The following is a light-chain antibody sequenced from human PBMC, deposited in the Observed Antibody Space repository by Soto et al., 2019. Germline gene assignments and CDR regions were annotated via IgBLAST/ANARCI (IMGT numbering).Light chain of an antibody. V-gene: IGKV1-5*03. Sequence: DIQMTQSPSTLSASIGDRVTITCRASQSISSWLAWYQQKPGKAPKVLIYKASSLEGGVPSRFSGSGSGTEFTLTISSLQPDNLPIYYCNRYRIFFVTLGGGTKV. CDR3: NRYRIFFVT. J-gene: IGKJ4*01. CDR1: QSISSW. CDR2: KAS.